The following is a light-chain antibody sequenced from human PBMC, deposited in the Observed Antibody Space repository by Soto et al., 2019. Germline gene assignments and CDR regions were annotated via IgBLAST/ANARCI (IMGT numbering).Light chain of an antibody. V-gene: IGKV3D-15*01. CDR2: GAS. J-gene: IGKJ4*01. Sequence: EIVMTQSPGTLSVSTGQGATLSCRASHSVDSNLAWYQQKPGQAPRLLIFGASTRPTGIPDRFSGSGSGTEFTLPISSLQSEDFAVYYCQQYDKWPLTVGGGTTVDSK. CDR1: HSVDSN. CDR3: QQYDKWPLT.